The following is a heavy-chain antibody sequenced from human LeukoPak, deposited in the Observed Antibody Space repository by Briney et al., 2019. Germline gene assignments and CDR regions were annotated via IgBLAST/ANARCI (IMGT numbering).Heavy chain of an antibody. CDR2: IYPGDSDT. J-gene: IGHJ5*02. CDR1: GYRFTSYW. Sequence: GESLKISCKGSGYRFTSYWIAWVRRMPGKGLEWMGIIYPGDSDTRYSPSFKGQVTISADKYISAAYLQWSSLKASDTAMYYCARQGGFGEFDPWGQGTLVTVSS. CDR3: ARQGGFGEFDP. V-gene: IGHV5-51*01. D-gene: IGHD3-10*01.